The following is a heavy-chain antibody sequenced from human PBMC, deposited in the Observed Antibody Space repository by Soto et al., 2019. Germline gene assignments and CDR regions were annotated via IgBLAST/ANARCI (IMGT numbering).Heavy chain of an antibody. Sequence: ASVKASCKASGYTFTSYAMHWVRQAPGQRLEWMGWINAGNGNTKYSQKFQGRVTITRDTSASTAYMELSSLRSEDTAVYYCARDRSYYDSSGYFDYWGQGTLVTVSS. D-gene: IGHD3-22*01. CDR1: GYTFTSYA. CDR2: INAGNGNT. J-gene: IGHJ4*02. V-gene: IGHV1-3*01. CDR3: ARDRSYYDSSGYFDY.